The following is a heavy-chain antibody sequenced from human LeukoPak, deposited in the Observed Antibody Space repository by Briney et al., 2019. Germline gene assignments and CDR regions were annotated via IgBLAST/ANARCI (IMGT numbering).Heavy chain of an antibody. J-gene: IGHJ5*02. CDR2: ISYDGSNK. CDR3: AKSWGVRGPNWFDP. V-gene: IGHV3-30*18. D-gene: IGHD3-10*01. CDR1: GFTFSSYC. Sequence: GGSLRLSCAASGFTFSSYCMHWVRQAPGKGLEWVAVISYDGSNKYYADSVKGRFTISRDNSKNTLYLQMNSLRAEDTAVYYCAKSWGVRGPNWFDPWGQGTLVTVSS.